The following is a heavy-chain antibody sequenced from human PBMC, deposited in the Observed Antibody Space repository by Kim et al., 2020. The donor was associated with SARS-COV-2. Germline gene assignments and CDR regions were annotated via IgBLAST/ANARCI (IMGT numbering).Heavy chain of an antibody. J-gene: IGHJ4*02. CDR3: ARLGSSSWHFDY. D-gene: IGHD6-13*01. CDR2: K. Sequence: KYYGDSVKGRFTISRDNAKNSLYLQMNSLRAEDTAVYYCARLGSSSWHFDYWGQGTLVTVSS. V-gene: IGHV3-7*04.